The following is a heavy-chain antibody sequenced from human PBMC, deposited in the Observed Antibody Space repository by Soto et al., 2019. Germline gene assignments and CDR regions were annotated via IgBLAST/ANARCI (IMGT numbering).Heavy chain of an antibody. CDR2: INHSGST. CDR1: GGSFSGYY. D-gene: IGHD6-19*01. J-gene: IGHJ6*03. CDR3: ARGRFSGAHYYYYYMDV. V-gene: IGHV4-34*01. Sequence: SETLSLTCAVYGGSFSGYYWGWIRQPPGKGLEWIGEINHSGSTNYNPSLKSRVTISVDTSKNQFSLKLSSVTAADTAVYYCARGRFSGAHYYYYYMDVWGKGTTVTV.